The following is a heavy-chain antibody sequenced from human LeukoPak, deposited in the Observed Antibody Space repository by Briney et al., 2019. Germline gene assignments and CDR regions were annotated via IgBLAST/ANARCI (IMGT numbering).Heavy chain of an antibody. CDR3: VKPQSYCGGDCSSNWFDS. J-gene: IGHJ5*01. CDR2: VYSNGDTT. CDR1: GFTFSNFA. D-gene: IGHD2-21*02. V-gene: IGHV3-64D*06. Sequence: PGGSLRLSCSASGFTFSNFAMHWVRQAPGEGLEFVSAVYSNGDTTYYADSVKGRFTISRDNSKNTLYLQMSSLRAEDTAFYYCVKPQSYCGGDCSSNWFDSWGQGTLVTVSS.